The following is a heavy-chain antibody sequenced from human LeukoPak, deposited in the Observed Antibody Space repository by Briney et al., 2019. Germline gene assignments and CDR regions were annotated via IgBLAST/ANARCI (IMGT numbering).Heavy chain of an antibody. V-gene: IGHV3-48*03. CDR2: ISGSGSTI. Sequence: PGGSLRLSCAASGFTFRSYDMNWVRQAPGKGLEWVSHISGSGSTIFYADSVKGRFTISRDNAKNSLFLQMNSLRAEDTAVYYCARDQYGSGDGYYMDVWGKGTTVTISS. J-gene: IGHJ6*03. CDR1: GFTFRSYD. D-gene: IGHD3-10*01. CDR3: ARDQYGSGDGYYMDV.